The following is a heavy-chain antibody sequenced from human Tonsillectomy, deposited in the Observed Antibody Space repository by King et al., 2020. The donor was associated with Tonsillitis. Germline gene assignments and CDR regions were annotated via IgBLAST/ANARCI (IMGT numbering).Heavy chain of an antibody. D-gene: IGHD3-10*02. CDR2: IDYSGST. V-gene: IGHV4-39*01. CDR1: GDSISSSSYY. J-gene: IGHJ2*01. Sequence: QLQESGPGMVKPSETLYLTCTVSGDSISSSSYYWGWIRQPPGKGLEWIGSIDYSGSTYYKPSLKSRVTIFVDTSKNHFSLKLSSVTAADTAVYYCARHPTLYGEARYFDLWGRGTLVTVSS. CDR3: ARHPTLYGEARYFDL.